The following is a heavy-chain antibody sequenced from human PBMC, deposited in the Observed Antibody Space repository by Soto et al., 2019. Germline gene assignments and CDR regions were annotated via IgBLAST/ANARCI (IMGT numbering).Heavy chain of an antibody. J-gene: IGHJ5*02. Sequence: SETLSLTCTVSGGSISSYYWSWIRQPPGKGLEWIGYIYYSGSTNYNPSLKSRVTISVDTSKNQFSLKLSSVTAADTAVYYCASSPASGYFMSNWFDPWGQGTLVTVSS. CDR2: IYYSGST. CDR1: GGSISSYY. CDR3: ASSPASGYFMSNWFDP. D-gene: IGHD3-22*01. V-gene: IGHV4-59*01.